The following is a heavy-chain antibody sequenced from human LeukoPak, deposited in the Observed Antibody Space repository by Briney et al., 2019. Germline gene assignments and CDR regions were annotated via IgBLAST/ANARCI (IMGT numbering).Heavy chain of an antibody. CDR1: GGSISSYY. CDR3: ARVSSGGVTRGDAFDI. V-gene: IGHV4-59*01. D-gene: IGHD6-19*01. J-gene: IGHJ3*02. CDR2: IYYSGST. Sequence: SETLSLTCTVSGGSISSYYWSWIRQPPGKGLEWIGYIYYSGSTNYNPSLKSRVTISVDTSKNQFSLKLSSVTAADTAVYYCARVSSGGVTRGDAFDIWGQGTMVTVSS.